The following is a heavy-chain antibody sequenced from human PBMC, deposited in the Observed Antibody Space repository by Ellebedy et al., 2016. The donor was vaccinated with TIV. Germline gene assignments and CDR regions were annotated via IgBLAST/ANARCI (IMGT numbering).Heavy chain of an antibody. Sequence: ASVKVSXXASGYTFTSYDINWVRQATGQGLEWMGWMNPSSGNTAYAQKFQGRVTMTRDTSISTAYVELSSLRSEDTAVYYCVIWTGYSFDYWGRGTLVTVSS. D-gene: IGHD3/OR15-3a*01. CDR3: VIWTGYSFDY. V-gene: IGHV1-8*01. J-gene: IGHJ4*02. CDR2: MNPSSGNT. CDR1: GYTFTSYD.